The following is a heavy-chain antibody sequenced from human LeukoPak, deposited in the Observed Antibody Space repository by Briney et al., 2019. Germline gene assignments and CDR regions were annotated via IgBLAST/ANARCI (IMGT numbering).Heavy chain of an antibody. Sequence: GGSLRLSCAASGFTFSSFAMTWVRQAPGQGLEWVSSISSTAATTYYADSVRGRFTISRDNAMNTLYLQLSSLRVEDTAVYYCARRTLFGVIKPPDYWGQGALVTVSS. J-gene: IGHJ4*02. CDR2: ISSTAATT. V-gene: IGHV3-23*01. D-gene: IGHD3-3*01. CDR1: GFTFSSFA. CDR3: ARRTLFGVIKPPDY.